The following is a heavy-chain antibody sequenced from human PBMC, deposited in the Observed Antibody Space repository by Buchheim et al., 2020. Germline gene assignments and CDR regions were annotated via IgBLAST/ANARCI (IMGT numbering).Heavy chain of an antibody. Sequence: QVQLVESGGGVVQPGRSLRLSCAASGFTFSSYGMHWVRQAPGKGLEWVAVISYDGSNKYYADSVKGRFTISRDNSKNTLYLQMNSLRAEDTAVYYCAREGTTVTRGYYYYYGMDVWGQGTT. CDR3: AREGTTVTRGYYYYYGMDV. CDR2: ISYDGSNK. J-gene: IGHJ6*02. CDR1: GFTFSSYG. D-gene: IGHD4-11*01. V-gene: IGHV3-30*03.